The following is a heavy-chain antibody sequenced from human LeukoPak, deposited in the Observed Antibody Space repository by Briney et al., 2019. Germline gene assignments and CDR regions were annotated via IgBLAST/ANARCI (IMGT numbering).Heavy chain of an antibody. CDR2: IYHSGDT. CDR3: AKGTSSGWYYFDY. J-gene: IGHJ4*02. CDR1: GYSITSGYY. V-gene: IGHV4-38-2*02. Sequence: SETLSLTCIVSGYSITSGYYWGWIRQPPEKGLEWIGSIYHSGDTYYNPSLKSRVTISVDTSKNQFSLKLDSVTAADTAVYYCAKGTSSGWYYFDYWGQGTLVTVSS. D-gene: IGHD6-19*01.